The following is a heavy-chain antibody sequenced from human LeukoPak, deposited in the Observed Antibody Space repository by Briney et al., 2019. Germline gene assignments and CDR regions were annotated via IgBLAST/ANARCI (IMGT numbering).Heavy chain of an antibody. CDR2: IYYSGST. D-gene: IGHD5-18*01. Sequence: SETLSLTCTVSGGSISSSSYYWGWIRQPPGKGLEWIGSIYYSGSTYYNPSLRSRVTISVDTSKNQFSLKLSSVTAADTAVYYCARDRARGLPQDWYFDLWGRGTLVTVSS. J-gene: IGHJ2*01. CDR1: GGSISSSSYY. CDR3: ARDRARGLPQDWYFDL. V-gene: IGHV4-39*07.